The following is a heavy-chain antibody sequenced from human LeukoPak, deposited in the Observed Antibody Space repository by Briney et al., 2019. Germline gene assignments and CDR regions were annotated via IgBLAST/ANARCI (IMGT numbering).Heavy chain of an antibody. Sequence: SETLSLTCTVSGGSTRSYYWSWIRQPPGKGLEWIGYIYSSGSTNYNPSLKSRVTISVDTSKNQFSLKLSSVTAADTAVYYCARVGYSSGWYVDYWGQGTLVTVSS. J-gene: IGHJ4*02. CDR3: ARVGYSSGWYVDY. V-gene: IGHV4-4*08. CDR1: GGSTRSYY. CDR2: IYSSGST. D-gene: IGHD6-19*01.